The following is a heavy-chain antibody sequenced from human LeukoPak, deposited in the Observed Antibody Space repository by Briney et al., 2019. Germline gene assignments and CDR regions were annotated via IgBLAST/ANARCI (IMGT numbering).Heavy chain of an antibody. D-gene: IGHD1-26*01. J-gene: IGHJ4*02. Sequence: KTGGSLRPSCAASGFTFSDYYMSWIRQAPGKGLEWVSYISSRGSTIQYADSVKGRFTISRDNAKNTLYLQMNSLRAEDTAVYYCARVEAQWELRGFDYWGQGTLVTVSS. CDR1: GFTFSDYY. CDR3: ARVEAQWELRGFDY. V-gene: IGHV3-11*04. CDR2: ISSRGSTI.